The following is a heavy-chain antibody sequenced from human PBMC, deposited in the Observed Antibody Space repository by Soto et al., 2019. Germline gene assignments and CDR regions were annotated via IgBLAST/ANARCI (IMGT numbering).Heavy chain of an antibody. Sequence: GESLKISCKGSGYSFTSYWIGWVRQMPGKGLEWMGIIYPGASDTRYSPSFQGQVTISADKSISTAYLQWSSLKASDTAMYYCARQGYSSGSLPDHDAFDIWGQGTMVTVSS. CDR1: GYSFTSYW. CDR2: IYPGASDT. J-gene: IGHJ3*02. V-gene: IGHV5-51*01. CDR3: ARQGYSSGSLPDHDAFDI. D-gene: IGHD6-19*01.